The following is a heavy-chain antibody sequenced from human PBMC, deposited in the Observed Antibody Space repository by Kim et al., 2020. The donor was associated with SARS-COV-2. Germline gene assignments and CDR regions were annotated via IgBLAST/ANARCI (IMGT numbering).Heavy chain of an antibody. CDR1: GYSFTDYG. CDR2: ISGFNNYT. J-gene: IGHJ4*02. D-gene: IGHD3-22*01. V-gene: IGHV1-18*01. CDR3: AREGEVVQAHSFEY. Sequence: ASVKVSCKASGYSFTDYGISWVRQAPGQGLEWMGWISGFNNYTNYAQKLEGRVTMTTDTSTSTAYMELRSLRSDDTAVYDCAREGEVVQAHSFEYWGQGTLVTVSS.